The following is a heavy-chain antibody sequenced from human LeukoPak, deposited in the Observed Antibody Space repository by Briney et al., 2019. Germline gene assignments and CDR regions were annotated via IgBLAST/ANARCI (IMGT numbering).Heavy chain of an antibody. CDR1: GGPISSYY. CDR2: IYYSWRT. Sequence: PSETLSLTCTVSGGPISSYYWSWIRQPPGKGLEGIGYIYYSWRTNYNPSLERRVTLQVHMSKNEFSPKLRSVTSADAAVYYCARVQNLGWIAARPAIDYWAQGTLVTVSS. V-gene: IGHV4-59*12. J-gene: IGHJ4*02. CDR3: ARVQNLGWIAARPAIDY. D-gene: IGHD6-6*01.